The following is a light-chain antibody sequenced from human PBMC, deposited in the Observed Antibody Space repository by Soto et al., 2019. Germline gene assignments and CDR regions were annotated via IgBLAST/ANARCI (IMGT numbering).Light chain of an antibody. J-gene: IGKJ3*01. CDR3: QHRSNWLGT. CDR1: QSVGS. CDR2: DAS. Sequence: EIVLTQSPATLSLSPGERATLSCRASQSVGSLAWYRQKSGQTPRLLIYDASKRAPGIPARFSGSGSGTDFTLTISSLEPEDFAVYYCQHRSNWLGTFGPGTKIDIK. V-gene: IGKV3-11*01.